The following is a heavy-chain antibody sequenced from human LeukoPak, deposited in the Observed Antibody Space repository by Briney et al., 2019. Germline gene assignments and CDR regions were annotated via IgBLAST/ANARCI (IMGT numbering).Heavy chain of an antibody. CDR1: GFTFSDYY. D-gene: IGHD1-26*01. J-gene: IGHJ2*01. CDR2: INYSGDII. V-gene: IGHV3-11*01. CDR3: GTRVGGSYCLWYFDL. Sequence: GGSLRLSCAASGFTFSDYYMSWIRQAPGKGLEWVSYINYSGDIIYYADSVKGRFTISGDNSNHTLFLQMNSLRVEDTAVYYCGTRVGGSYCLWYFDLWGRGTLVAASS.